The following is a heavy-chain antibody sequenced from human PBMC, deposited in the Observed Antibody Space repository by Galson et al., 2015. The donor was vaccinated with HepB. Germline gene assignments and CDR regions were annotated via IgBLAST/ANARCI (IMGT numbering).Heavy chain of an antibody. CDR1: GFIFSNAW. D-gene: IGHD3-3*01. CDR3: TTLPPPLEWYKDYYYYGMDV. CDR2: IKSKTDGGTT. Sequence: SLRLSCAASGFIFSNAWMSWVRQAPGKGLEWVGRIKSKTDGGTTDYAAPVKGRFTISRDDSKTTLYLQMNSLKTEDTAVYYCTTLPPPLEWYKDYYYYGMDVWGQGTTVTVPS. J-gene: IGHJ6*02. V-gene: IGHV3-15*01.